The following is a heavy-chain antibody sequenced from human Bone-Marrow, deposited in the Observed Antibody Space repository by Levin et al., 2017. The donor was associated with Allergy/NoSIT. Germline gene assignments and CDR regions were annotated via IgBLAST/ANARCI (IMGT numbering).Heavy chain of an antibody. Sequence: GGSLRLSCAASGFTFSSYEMNWVRQAPGKGLEWVSYISSSGSTIYYADSVKGRFTISRDNAKNSLYLQMNSLRAEDTAVYYCARKVWWGDCYYLDWGQGTLVTVSS. J-gene: IGHJ4*02. V-gene: IGHV3-48*03. CDR3: ARKVWWGDCYYLD. CDR1: GFTFSSYE. D-gene: IGHD2-21*02. CDR2: ISSSGSTI.